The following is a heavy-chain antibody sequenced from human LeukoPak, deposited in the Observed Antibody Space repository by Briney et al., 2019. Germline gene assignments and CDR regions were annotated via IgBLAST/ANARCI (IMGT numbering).Heavy chain of an antibody. Sequence: GGSLRLSCAASGFTVSSNYMSWVRQAPGKGLEWVSVIYSGGSTYYADSVKGRFTISRDNSKNTLYLQMNSLRAEDTAVYYCARDRVSAVAGTTHHWYFDLWGRGTLVTVSS. D-gene: IGHD6-19*01. J-gene: IGHJ2*01. CDR3: ARDRVSAVAGTTHHWYFDL. CDR2: IYSGGST. V-gene: IGHV3-53*01. CDR1: GFTVSSNY.